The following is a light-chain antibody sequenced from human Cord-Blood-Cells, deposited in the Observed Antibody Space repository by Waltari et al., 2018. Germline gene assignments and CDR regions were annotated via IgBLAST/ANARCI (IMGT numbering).Light chain of an antibody. V-gene: IGKV3-15*01. CDR2: GAS. CDR1: QSVSSN. Sequence: EIGMTQSPATRSVSPGERATPSCRASQSVSSNLAWYQQKPGQAPRLLIYGASTRATGIPARFSGSGSGTEFTLTISSLQSEDFAVYYCQQYNNWPRTFGQGTKVEIK. J-gene: IGKJ1*01. CDR3: QQYNNWPRT.